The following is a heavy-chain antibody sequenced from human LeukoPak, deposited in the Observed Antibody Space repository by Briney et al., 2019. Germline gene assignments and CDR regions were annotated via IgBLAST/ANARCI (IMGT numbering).Heavy chain of an antibody. J-gene: IGHJ4*02. CDR2: ISSSTTTI. D-gene: IGHD3-3*01. V-gene: IGHV3-48*01. CDR3: ARTPYDFWSASYSYYFDY. CDR1: GFSFSSYS. Sequence: GGSLRLSCAASGFSFSSYSMNWVRQAPGKGLEWVSYISSSTTTIYYADSVKGRFTISRDNAKNPLYLQMNSLRAEDTAVFYCARTPYDFWSASYSYYFDYWGQGTLVTVSS.